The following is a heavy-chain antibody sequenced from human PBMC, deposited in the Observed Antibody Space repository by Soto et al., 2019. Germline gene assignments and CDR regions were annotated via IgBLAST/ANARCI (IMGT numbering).Heavy chain of an antibody. Sequence: EVQLLESGGGVVQPGGSLRLSCVASGFNFKKFAMAWVRQAAGEGLEWVSGISCCGGSACYADSVKGRFSIARDDSKNTVSLQLNSLRVEDTAQYYCAKADGQQWLIPHLDNWGQGTLVTVS. CDR2: ISCCGGSA. V-gene: IGHV3-23*01. J-gene: IGHJ4*02. CDR3: AKADGQQWLIPHLDN. D-gene: IGHD6-19*01. CDR1: GFNFKKFA.